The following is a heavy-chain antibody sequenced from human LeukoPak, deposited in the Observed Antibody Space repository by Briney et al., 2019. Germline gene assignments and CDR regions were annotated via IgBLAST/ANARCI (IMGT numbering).Heavy chain of an antibody. CDR3: ARVRGSYYGVYYFDY. CDR1: GYSFTSYG. V-gene: IGHV1-18*01. Sequence: GASVKVSCKASGYSFTSYGISWVRQAPGQGLEWMGWSSAYNGNTNYAQKLQGRVTMTTDTSTSTAYMELRSLRSDDTAVYYCARVRGSYYGVYYFDYWGQGTLVTVSS. J-gene: IGHJ4*02. D-gene: IGHD1-26*01. CDR2: SSAYNGNT.